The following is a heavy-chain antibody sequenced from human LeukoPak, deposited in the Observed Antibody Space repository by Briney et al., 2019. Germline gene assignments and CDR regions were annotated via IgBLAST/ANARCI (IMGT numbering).Heavy chain of an antibody. V-gene: IGHV1-69*13. D-gene: IGHD3-22*01. J-gene: IGHJ4*02. CDR1: GGTFSSYA. Sequence: ASVTVSFKASGGTFSSYAISWVRQAPGQGLEWMGGIIPIFGTANYAQKFQGRVTITADESTSTAYMELSSLRSEDTAVYYCARDDLYYDSSGYYRAYDYWGQGTLVTVSS. CDR3: ARDDLYYDSSGYYRAYDY. CDR2: IIPIFGTA.